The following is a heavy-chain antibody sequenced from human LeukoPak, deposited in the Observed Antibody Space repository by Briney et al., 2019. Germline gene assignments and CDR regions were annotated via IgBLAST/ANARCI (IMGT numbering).Heavy chain of an antibody. CDR2: IGSSGSTI. D-gene: IGHD1-26*01. J-gene: IGHJ4*02. CDR1: GFTFSDYY. CDR3: ARDRYVGATTAGDSDS. Sequence: GGSLRLSCAASGFTFSDYYMSWIRQAPGKGLEWASYIGSSGSTIYYADSVKGRFTISRDNAKNSLYQQMNSLRAEDTAVYYCARDRYVGATTAGDSDSWGQGTLVTVSS. V-gene: IGHV3-11*01.